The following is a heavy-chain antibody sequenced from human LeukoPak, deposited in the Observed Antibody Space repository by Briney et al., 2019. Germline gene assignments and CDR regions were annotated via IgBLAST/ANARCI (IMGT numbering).Heavy chain of an antibody. CDR3: ARGAYYYDSSGYYRAFDI. V-gene: IGHV4-34*01. CDR2: INHSGST. J-gene: IGHJ3*02. Sequence: PGGSLRLSCAASEFPFNGYWMSWVRQPPGKGLEWIGEINHSGSTNYNPSLKSRVTISVDTSKNQFSLKLSSVTAADTAVYYCARGAYYYDSSGYYRAFDIWGQGTMVTVSS. CDR1: EFPFNGYW. D-gene: IGHD3-22*01.